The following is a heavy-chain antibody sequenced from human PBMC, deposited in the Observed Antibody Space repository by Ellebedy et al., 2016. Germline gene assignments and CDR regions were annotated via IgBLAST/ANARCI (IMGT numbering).Heavy chain of an antibody. V-gene: IGHV3-21*01. Sequence: GGSLRLSXAASGFTFSSYSMNWVRQAPGKGLEWVSSISSSSSYIYYADSVKGRFTISRDNAKNSLYLQMNSLRAEDTAVYYCARDPGIAAAGTSDAFDIWGQGTMVTVSS. D-gene: IGHD6-13*01. CDR3: ARDPGIAAAGTSDAFDI. J-gene: IGHJ3*02. CDR1: GFTFSSYS. CDR2: ISSSSSYI.